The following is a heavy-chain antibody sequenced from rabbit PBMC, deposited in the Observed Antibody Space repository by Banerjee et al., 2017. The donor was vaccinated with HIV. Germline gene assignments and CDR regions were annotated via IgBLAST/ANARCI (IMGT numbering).Heavy chain of an antibody. CDR2: IASGSVGGN. D-gene: IGHD1-1*01. CDR3: ARTNTNDHDPFNL. J-gene: IGHJ4*01. CDR1: GFDFSSYYY. Sequence: QEQLEESGGDLVKPEGSLTLTCTASGFDFSSYYYMCWVRQAPGKGLEWIGCIASGSVGGNYHASWAKGRFTISKTSSTTVTLQLNSLTAADTATYFCARTNTNDHDPFNLWGQGTLVTVS. V-gene: IGHV1S45*01.